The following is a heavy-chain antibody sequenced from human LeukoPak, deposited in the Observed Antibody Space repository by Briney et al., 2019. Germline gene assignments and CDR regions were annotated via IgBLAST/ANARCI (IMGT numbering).Heavy chain of an antibody. CDR2: ISYDGSNK. V-gene: IGHV3-30*18. CDR1: GFTFSSYG. CDR3: AKSLRPGLYYYYGMDV. Sequence: GGSLRLSCAASGFTFSSYGMHWVRQAPGKGQEWVAVISYDGSNKYYADSVKGRFTISRDNSKNTLYLQMNSLRAEDTAVYYCAKSLRPGLYYYYGMDVWGQGTTVTVSS. D-gene: IGHD3-3*01. J-gene: IGHJ6*02.